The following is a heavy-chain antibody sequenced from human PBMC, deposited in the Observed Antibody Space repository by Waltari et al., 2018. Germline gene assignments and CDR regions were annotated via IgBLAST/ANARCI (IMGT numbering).Heavy chain of an antibody. V-gene: IGHV1-69*09. J-gene: IGHJ4*02. CDR2: IIPILGIA. D-gene: IGHD5-18*01. Sequence: QVQLVQSGAEVKKPGSSVKVSCKASGGTFSSYAISWVRQAPGQGLEWMGRIIPILGIANYAQKFQGRVTITADKSTSTAYMELSSLRSEDTAVYYCAREYRLGYSYGYYFDYWGQGTLVTVSS. CDR3: AREYRLGYSYGYYFDY. CDR1: GGTFSSYA.